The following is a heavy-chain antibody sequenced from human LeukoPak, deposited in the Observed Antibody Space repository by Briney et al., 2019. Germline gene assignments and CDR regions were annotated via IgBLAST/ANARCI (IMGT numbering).Heavy chain of an antibody. V-gene: IGHV3-21*01. CDR1: GFAFSSYS. D-gene: IGHD3-10*01. Sequence: GGSLRLSCAASGFAFSSYSMNWVRQAPGKGLEWVSSIHSTSSYIYYADSVKGRFTISRDNAKNSLYLQMNSLRAEDTAVYYCARIMGGYYGSGSYYPPPFFDYWGQGTLVTVSS. CDR2: IHSTSSYI. J-gene: IGHJ4*02. CDR3: ARIMGGYYGSGSYYPPPFFDY.